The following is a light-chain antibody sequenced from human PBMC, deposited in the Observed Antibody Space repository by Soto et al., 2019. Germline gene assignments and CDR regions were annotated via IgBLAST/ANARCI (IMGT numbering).Light chain of an antibody. J-gene: IGKJ1*01. CDR1: QGISSK. CDR3: QQYNNWPRT. CDR2: GAS. V-gene: IGKV3-15*01. Sequence: IVMTQSPATLSVSPGERPTISCRASQGISSKLAWYQQKPGQAPRLIIYGASTRATGIPVRFSGSGSGTEVNLTINSLQSEDFAVYYCQQYNNWPRTFGQGTKVDIK.